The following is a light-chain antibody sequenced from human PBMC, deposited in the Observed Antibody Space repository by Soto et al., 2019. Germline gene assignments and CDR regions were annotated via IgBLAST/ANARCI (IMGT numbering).Light chain of an antibody. CDR3: SSYAGSNNYV. V-gene: IGLV2-8*01. J-gene: IGLJ1*01. Sequence: QPGLTEPPSATGFAGRSVTISYTRTSTDVGGYKYVSWYQQHPGKAPKLMIYEVSKRPSGVPDRFSGSKSGNTASLTVSGLQAEDEADYYCSSYAGSNNYVFGSGTKVTVL. CDR1: STDVGGYKY. CDR2: EVS.